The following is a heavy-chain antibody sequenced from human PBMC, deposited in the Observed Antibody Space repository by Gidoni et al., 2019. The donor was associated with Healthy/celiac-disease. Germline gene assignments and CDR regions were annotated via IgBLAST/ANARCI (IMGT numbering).Heavy chain of an antibody. J-gene: IGHJ4*02. CDR2: IIPIFGTA. CDR3: ARAGYGDYREGYDY. CDR1: GGPFSSYA. D-gene: IGHD4-17*01. V-gene: IGHV1-69*01. Sequence: QVQLVQSGAEVKKPGSPVKVSCKASGGPFSSYAISWVRQAPGQGLEWMGGIIPIFGTANYAQKFQGRVTITADESTSTAYMELSSLRSEDTAVYYCARAGYGDYREGYDYWGQGTLVTVSS.